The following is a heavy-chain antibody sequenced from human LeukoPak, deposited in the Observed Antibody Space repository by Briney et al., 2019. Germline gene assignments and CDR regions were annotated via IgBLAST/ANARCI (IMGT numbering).Heavy chain of an antibody. Sequence: SETLCLTCTVAGYFISSGYYWAWIRQPPGKGLKWIGSIYHSGTTYYNPSLKSRVTISVDTSKNQFSLKLNSVTAADTAVYYCARDGSGSGSPFDYWGQGTLVTVSS. D-gene: IGHD3-22*01. CDR1: GYFISSGYY. CDR2: IYHSGTT. V-gene: IGHV4-38-2*02. CDR3: ARDGSGSGSPFDY. J-gene: IGHJ4*02.